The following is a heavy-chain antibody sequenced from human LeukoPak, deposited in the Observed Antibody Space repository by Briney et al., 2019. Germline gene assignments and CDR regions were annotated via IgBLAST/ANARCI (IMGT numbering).Heavy chain of an antibody. CDR1: GGSISSYY. CDR3: AREVDGDFDY. CDR2: IYYSGST. V-gene: IGHV4-59*01. Sequence: SETLSLTCTVSGGSISSYYWSWIRQPPGKGLEWIGYIYYSGSTNYNPSLKSRVTISVDTSKNQFSLKLSSVTAADTAVYYCAREVDGDFDYWGQGTLVTVSS. D-gene: IGHD6-19*01. J-gene: IGHJ4*02.